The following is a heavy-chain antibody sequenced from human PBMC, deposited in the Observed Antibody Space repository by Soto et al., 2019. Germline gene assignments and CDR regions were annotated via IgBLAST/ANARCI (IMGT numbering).Heavy chain of an antibody. CDR3: ARESKHCSSTSCYSYYYYMDV. V-gene: IGHV1-8*01. CDR2: MNPNSGNT. CDR1: WYTFTSFG. J-gene: IGHJ6*03. Sequence: GAPVKGSCKASWYTFTSFGIKWGRQATGQRVEGMGWMNPNSGNTGYAQKFQGRVTMTRNTSISTAYMELSSLRSEDTAVYYCARESKHCSSTSCYSYYYYMDVWGKGTTVTVSS. D-gene: IGHD2-2*02.